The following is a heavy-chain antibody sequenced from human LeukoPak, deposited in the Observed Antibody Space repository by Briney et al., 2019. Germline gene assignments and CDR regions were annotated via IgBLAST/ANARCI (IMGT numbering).Heavy chain of an antibody. CDR1: GYSFTSYW. CDR2: IYPGDSDT. D-gene: IGHD6-19*01. J-gene: IGHJ4*02. CDR3: ARHLTWGSGWTEDYFDY. Sequence: GESLKISCKGSGYSFTSYWIGWVRQMPGKGLEWMGIIYPGDSDTRYSPSFQGQVTISADKSISTAYLQWSSLKASDTAMYYCARHLTWGSGWTEDYFDYWGQGTLVTVSS. V-gene: IGHV5-51*01.